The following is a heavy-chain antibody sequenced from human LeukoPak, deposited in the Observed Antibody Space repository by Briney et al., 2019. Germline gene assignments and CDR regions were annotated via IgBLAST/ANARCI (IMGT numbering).Heavy chain of an antibody. CDR2: INHSGST. V-gene: IGHV4-34*01. Sequence: SETLSLTCAVYGGSFSGYYWSWIRQPPGKGLEWIGEINHSGSTNYNPSLKSRVTISVDTSKNQFSPKLSSVTAADTAVYYCARGPFYGYSSSWRKNHFDYWGQGTLVTVSS. D-gene: IGHD6-13*01. J-gene: IGHJ4*02. CDR3: ARGPFYGYSSSWRKNHFDY. CDR1: GGSFSGYY.